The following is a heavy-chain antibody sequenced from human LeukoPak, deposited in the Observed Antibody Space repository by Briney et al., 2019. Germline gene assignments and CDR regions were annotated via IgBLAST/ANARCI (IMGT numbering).Heavy chain of an antibody. CDR3: VKDQSLADCTNGVCNWTGFDP. J-gene: IGHJ5*02. V-gene: IGHV3-23*01. CDR1: GFTFSSYA. CDR2: ISGSGGST. D-gene: IGHD2-8*01. Sequence: PGGSLRLSCAASGFTFSSYAMSWVRQAPGKGLEWVSAISGSGGSTYYADSVKGRFTISRDNSKKTLYLQMSSLRAEDTAVYYCVKDQSLADCTNGVCNWTGFDPWGQGTLVTVSS.